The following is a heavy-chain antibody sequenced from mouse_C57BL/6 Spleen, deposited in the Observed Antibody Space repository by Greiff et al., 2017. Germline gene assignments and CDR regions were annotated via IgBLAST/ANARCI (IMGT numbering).Heavy chain of an antibody. CDR1: GYTFTSYW. J-gene: IGHJ1*03. CDR2: IDPSDSYT. D-gene: IGHD4-1*01. Sequence: VQLQQPGAELVMPGASVKLSCKASGYTFTSYWMPWVKQRPGQGLEWIGEIDPSDSYTNYNQKFKGKSTFTVDKSSSTAYMQLSSLTSEDSAVYYCASSLTGEENWYFGVWGTGTTVTVSS. V-gene: IGHV1-69*01. CDR3: ASSLTGEENWYFGV.